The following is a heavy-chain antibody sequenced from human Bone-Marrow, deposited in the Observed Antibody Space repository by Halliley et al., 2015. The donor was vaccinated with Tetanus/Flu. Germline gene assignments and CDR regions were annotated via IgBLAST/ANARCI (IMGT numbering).Heavy chain of an antibody. Sequence: EWVSYISHTGAPTYYADSVKGRFTFSRDNAANTVHLQMDSLRAEDTAVYFCAKYGYYALEYWGQGTLVTVSS. CDR3: AKYGYYALEY. V-gene: IGHV3-48*03. D-gene: IGHD3-22*01. J-gene: IGHJ4*02. CDR2: ISHTGAPT.